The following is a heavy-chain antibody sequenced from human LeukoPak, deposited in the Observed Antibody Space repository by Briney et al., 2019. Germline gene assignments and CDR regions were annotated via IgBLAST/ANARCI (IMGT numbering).Heavy chain of an antibody. D-gene: IGHD3-10*01. CDR1: GYTFTRYY. CDR3: ARRGSGSYLLDY. J-gene: IGHJ4*02. V-gene: IGHV1-46*01. Sequence: ASVKVSCKASGYTFTRYYMHWVRQAPGQGLEWMGIINPSDGVIDYAQKFQDRVTMTRDTSTSTVYMELSSLRSEDTAVYYCARRGSGSYLLDYWGQGTLV. CDR2: INPSDGVI.